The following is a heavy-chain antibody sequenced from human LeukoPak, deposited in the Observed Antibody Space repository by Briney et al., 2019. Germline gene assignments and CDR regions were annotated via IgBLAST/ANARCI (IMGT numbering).Heavy chain of an antibody. CDR2: IYTSGST. CDR3: ARHGTRYSNYNWFDP. Sequence: SETLSLTCTVSGGSISSYYWSWIRQPPGKGLERIGYIYTSGSTNYNPSLKSRVTISVDTSKNQFSLKLSSVTAADTAVYYCARHGTRYSNYNWFDPWGQGTLVTVSS. V-gene: IGHV4-4*09. CDR1: GGSISSYY. D-gene: IGHD4-11*01. J-gene: IGHJ5*02.